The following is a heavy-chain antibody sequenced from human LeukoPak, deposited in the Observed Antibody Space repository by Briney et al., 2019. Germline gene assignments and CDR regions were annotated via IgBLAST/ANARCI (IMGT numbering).Heavy chain of an antibody. CDR2: IYPSGST. CDR3: ARLSGSYHLFDY. D-gene: IGHD1-26*01. CDR1: GGSINTYF. Sequence: SETLSLTCTVSGGSINTYFWTWIRQPAGKGLQWIGRIYPSGSTNYSPSLKSRLTMSVDTSNNQFSLKLSSVTAADTAVYYCARLSGSYHLFDYWGQGTLVTVSS. J-gene: IGHJ4*02. V-gene: IGHV4-4*07.